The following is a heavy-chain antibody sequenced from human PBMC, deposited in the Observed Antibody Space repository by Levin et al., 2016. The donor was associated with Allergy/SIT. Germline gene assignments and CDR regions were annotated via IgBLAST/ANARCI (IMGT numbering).Heavy chain of an antibody. CDR2: ISPSAITI. D-gene: IGHD1-26*01. V-gene: IGHV3-48*03. J-gene: IGHJ5*02. Sequence: VRQAPGKGLEWVSYISPSAITIYYADSVKGRFTISRDNTKNSLYLQMNSLSAEDTAVYYCARKRVGAQNWFDPWGQGTLVTVSS. CDR3: ARKRVGAQNWFDP.